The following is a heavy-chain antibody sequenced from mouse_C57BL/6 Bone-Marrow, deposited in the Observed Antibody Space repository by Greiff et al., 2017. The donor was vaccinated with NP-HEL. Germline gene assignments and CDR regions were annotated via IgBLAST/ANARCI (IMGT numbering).Heavy chain of an antibody. CDR2: INPNNGGT. CDR1: GYTFTDYY. D-gene: IGHD1-1*01. Sequence: VQLQQSGPELVKPGASVKISCKASGYTFTDYYMNWVKQSHGKSLEWIGDINPNNGGTSYNQKFKGKATLTVDKSSSTAYMELRSLTSEDSAVYYCARPIFYYGSSCFDWYFDVWGTGTTVTVSS. J-gene: IGHJ1*03. V-gene: IGHV1-26*01. CDR3: ARPIFYYGSSCFDWYFDV.